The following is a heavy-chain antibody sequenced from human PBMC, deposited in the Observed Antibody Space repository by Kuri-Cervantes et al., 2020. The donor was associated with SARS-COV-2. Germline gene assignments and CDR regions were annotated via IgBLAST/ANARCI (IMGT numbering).Heavy chain of an antibody. CDR2: TYYRSKWYN. V-gene: IGHV6-1*01. CDR1: RDSVSSNSAA. CDR3: ARGRPRSVVPAATQLNSEYFQH. J-gene: IGHJ1*01. Sequence: SQTLSLTCAISRDSVSSNSAAWNWIRQSPSRGLEWLGRTYYRSKWYNDYAVSVKSRITINPDTSKNQFSLQLNSVTPEDTAVYYCARGRPRSVVPAATQLNSEYFQHWGQGTLVTVSS. D-gene: IGHD2-2*01.